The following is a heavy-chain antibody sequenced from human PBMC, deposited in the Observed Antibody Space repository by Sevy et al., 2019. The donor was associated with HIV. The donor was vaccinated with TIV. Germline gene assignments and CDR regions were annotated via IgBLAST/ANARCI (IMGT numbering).Heavy chain of an antibody. V-gene: IGHV1-69*06. CDR1: GGTFSSYA. CDR3: ARGAVVVVAATPPTFGYYYMDV. D-gene: IGHD2-15*01. J-gene: IGHJ6*03. CDR2: IIPIFGTA. Sequence: ASVKVSCKASGGTFSSYAISWVRQAPGQGLEWMGGIIPIFGTANYAQKFQGRVTITADKSTSTAYMELSSLRSEDTAVYYCARGAVVVVAATPPTFGYYYMDVWGKGTTVTVSS.